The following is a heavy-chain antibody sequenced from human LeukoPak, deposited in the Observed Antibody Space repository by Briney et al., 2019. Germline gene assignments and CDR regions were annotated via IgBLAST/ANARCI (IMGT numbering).Heavy chain of an antibody. Sequence: GGSLRLSCAASGFTVSSNYMSWVRQAPGKGLEWVSVIYSGGSTYYADSVKGRFTISRDNSKNTLYLQMNSLRAEDTAVYYCAKDRLGSSTDYWGQGTLVTVSS. V-gene: IGHV3-66*01. CDR3: AKDRLGSSTDY. D-gene: IGHD1-26*01. CDR1: GFTVSSNY. J-gene: IGHJ4*02. CDR2: IYSGGST.